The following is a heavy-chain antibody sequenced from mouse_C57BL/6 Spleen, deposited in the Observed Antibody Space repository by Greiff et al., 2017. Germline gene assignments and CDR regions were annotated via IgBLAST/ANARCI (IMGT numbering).Heavy chain of an antibody. CDR3: ARTVVARYFDY. V-gene: IGHV5-16*01. D-gene: IGHD1-1*01. J-gene: IGHJ2*01. CDR2: INYDGSST. CDR1: GFTFSDYY. Sequence: EVNVVESEGGLVQPGSSMKLSCTASGFTFSDYYMAWVRQVPEKGLEWVANINYDGSSTYYLDSLKSRFIISRDNAKNILYLQMSSLKSEDTATYYCARTVVARYFDYWGQGTTLTVSS.